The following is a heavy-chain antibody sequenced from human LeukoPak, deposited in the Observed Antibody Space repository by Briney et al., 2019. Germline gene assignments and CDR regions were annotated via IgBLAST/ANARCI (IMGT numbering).Heavy chain of an antibody. CDR3: ARDIVLRVGYSGYDLHYYYYMDV. V-gene: IGHV1-69*06. Sequence: SVKVSCKASGGTFSSYAISWVRQAPGQGLEWMGGIIPIFGTANYAQKFQGRVTITADKSTSTAYMELRSLRSDDTAVYYCARDIVLRVGYSGYDLHYYYYMDVWGKGTTVTISS. CDR2: IIPIFGTA. CDR1: GGTFSSYA. J-gene: IGHJ6*03. D-gene: IGHD5-12*01.